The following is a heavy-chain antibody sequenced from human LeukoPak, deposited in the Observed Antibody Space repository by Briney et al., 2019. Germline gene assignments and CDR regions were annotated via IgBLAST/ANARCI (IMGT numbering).Heavy chain of an antibody. J-gene: IGHJ6*02. D-gene: IGHD1-26*01. Sequence: SETLSLTCTVSGDSINNYYWSWIRQPPGKGLEWIGYISYSGTPDYNPSLKSRVTTSLDTSRNQFSLQLSSVTAADTAVYYCARQKWDRLTYYYYGMDVWGQGTTVTVSS. V-gene: IGHV4-59*08. CDR3: ARQKWDRLTYYYYGMDV. CDR1: GDSINNYY. CDR2: ISYSGTP.